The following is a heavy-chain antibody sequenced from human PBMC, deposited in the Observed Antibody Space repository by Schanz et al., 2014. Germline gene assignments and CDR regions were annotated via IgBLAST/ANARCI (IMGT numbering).Heavy chain of an antibody. CDR1: GFSVSTNY. V-gene: IGHV3-53*01. D-gene: IGHD5-12*01. Sequence: EVQLVESGGGLMQLGGSLRLSCAVSGFSVSTNYMSWVRQAPGKGLEWVSTIYIHSVSTNYADSVKGRFIISRDSSKNTLFLQMNSLRAEDTAVYFCARDEGREGYNLAFDVWGQGTLVTVSS. CDR3: ARDEGREGYNLAFDV. CDR2: IYIHSVST. J-gene: IGHJ3*01.